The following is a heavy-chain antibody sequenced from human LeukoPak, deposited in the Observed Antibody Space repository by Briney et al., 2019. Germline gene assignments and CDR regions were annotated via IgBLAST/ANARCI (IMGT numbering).Heavy chain of an antibody. J-gene: IGHJ5*02. D-gene: IGHD2-15*01. CDR2: ISGSVGST. CDR3: AKSTWVVVAATYNWFDP. V-gene: IGHV3-23*01. Sequence: PGGSLRLSCAASGFTFSSYAMSWVRQAPRKGLEWVSGISGSVGSTYYADSVKGQFTISRDNSKNTLYLQMTSLRAEDTAVYYCAKSTWVVVAATYNWFDPWGQGTLVTVSS. CDR1: GFTFSSYA.